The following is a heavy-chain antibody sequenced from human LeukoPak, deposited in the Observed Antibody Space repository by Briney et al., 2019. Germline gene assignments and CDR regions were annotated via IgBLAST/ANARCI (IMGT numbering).Heavy chain of an antibody. CDR3: ARDREFGELLFDY. V-gene: IGHV3-30*04. CDR1: GFTFSSYA. CDR2: ISYDGSNK. D-gene: IGHD3-10*01. Sequence: PGRSLRLSCAASGFTFSSYAMHWVRQAPGKGLEWVAVISYDGSNKYHADSVKGRFTISRDNSKNTLYLQMNSLRAEDTAVYYCARDREFGELLFDYWGQGTLVTVSS. J-gene: IGHJ4*02.